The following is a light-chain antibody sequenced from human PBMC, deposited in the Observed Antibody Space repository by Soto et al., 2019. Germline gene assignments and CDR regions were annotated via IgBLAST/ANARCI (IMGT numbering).Light chain of an antibody. J-gene: IGKJ4*01. CDR1: QTINSW. Sequence: DVQMTQSASTLSASVGDRVTITCRASQTINSWLAWYQQKPGKAPKLLIYATSNLESGVPSRFSGSGSGTEFSLTISSLQPDDFATYYCQQYKSFSLTFGGGTKV. CDR3: QQYKSFSLT. CDR2: ATS. V-gene: IGKV1-5*03.